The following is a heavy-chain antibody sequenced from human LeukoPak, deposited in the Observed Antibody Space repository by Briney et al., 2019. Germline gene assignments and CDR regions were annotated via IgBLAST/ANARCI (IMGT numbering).Heavy chain of an antibody. V-gene: IGHV3-53*01. J-gene: IGHJ4*02. CDR3: ARGNWNYPFDY. CDR1: GFTVSSNY. Sequence: GGSLRLSCAASGFTVSSNYMSWVRQAPGKGLEWVSVIYSSDSTYYADSVKGRFTISRDNSKNTLYLQMKSLRAEDTAVYYCARGNWNYPFDYWGQGTLVTVSS. D-gene: IGHD1-7*01. CDR2: IYSSDST.